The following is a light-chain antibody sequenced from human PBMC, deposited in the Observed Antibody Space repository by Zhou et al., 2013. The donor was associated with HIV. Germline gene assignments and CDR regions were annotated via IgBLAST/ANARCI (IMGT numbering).Light chain of an antibody. Sequence: DIQLTQSPSFLSASVGDRLTITCRASQDINYYLGWYQQRPGRAPKLLIYTASTLQSGVPSRFSGSGSGTEFTLTISSLQPEDFATYYCLQHKSYPLTFGQGTTVDIK. J-gene: IGKJ1*01. CDR1: QDINYY. CDR2: TAS. V-gene: IGKV1-9*01. CDR3: LQHKSYPLT.